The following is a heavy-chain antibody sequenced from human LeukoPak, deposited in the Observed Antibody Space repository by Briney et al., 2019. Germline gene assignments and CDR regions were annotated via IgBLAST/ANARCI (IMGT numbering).Heavy chain of an antibody. CDR2: VDPEDGEA. CDR1: AYIFIDYY. CDR3: SVSMSTIDF. Sequence: ASVKVSCKASAYIFIDYYMHWVRQAPGKGLEWMGRVDPEDGEAIYAEKFQGRVSLTADTSTDTSHMELSSLRFEDTAVYYCSVSMSTIDFWGQGTLVTVSS. D-gene: IGHD2/OR15-2a*01. J-gene: IGHJ4*02. V-gene: IGHV1-69-2*01.